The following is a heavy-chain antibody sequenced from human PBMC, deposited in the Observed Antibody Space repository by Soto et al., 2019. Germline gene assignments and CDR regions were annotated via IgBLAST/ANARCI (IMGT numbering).Heavy chain of an antibody. J-gene: IGHJ4*02. CDR1: ACPFTTYT. D-gene: IGHD6-19*01. V-gene: IGHV3-7*03. CDR2: INQEGGGT. CDR3: ARYFSGSGRYFFDY. Sequence: CGTLCLSWSSAACPFTTYTMGWFRPTPGKGLEWVANINQEGGGTYYVDSVEGRLTISRDNAKDSLYLQMNSLRGEDTAVYYCARYFSGSGRYFFDYWGQGTRANGSA.